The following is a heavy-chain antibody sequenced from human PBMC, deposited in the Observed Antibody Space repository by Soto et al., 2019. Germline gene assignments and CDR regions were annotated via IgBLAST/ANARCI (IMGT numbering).Heavy chain of an antibody. CDR1: GFTFSSYA. CDR3: ARDRYSSSWLNYYYYGMDV. Sequence: GGSLRLSCAASGFTFSSYAMHWVRQAPGKGLVWVAVISYDGSNKYYADSVKGRFTISRDNSKNTLYLQMNSLRAEDTAVYYCARDRYSSSWLNYYYYGMDVWGQGTTVTVSS. V-gene: IGHV3-30-3*01. D-gene: IGHD6-13*01. CDR2: ISYDGSNK. J-gene: IGHJ6*02.